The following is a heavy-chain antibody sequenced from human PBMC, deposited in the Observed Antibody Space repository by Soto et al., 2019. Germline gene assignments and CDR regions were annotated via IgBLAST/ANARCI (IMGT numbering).Heavy chain of an antibody. J-gene: IGHJ4*02. Sequence: GGSLRLSCAASGFNFGNNWMHWVRQAPGKGLEWVSRMNSDGRTTNYADSVKGRFTVSRDNAKNTLYLQMNSLRAEDTAVYYCATAEVDYWGPGTLVTVS. CDR3: ATAEVDY. CDR2: MNSDGRTT. V-gene: IGHV3-74*01. CDR1: GFNFGNNW.